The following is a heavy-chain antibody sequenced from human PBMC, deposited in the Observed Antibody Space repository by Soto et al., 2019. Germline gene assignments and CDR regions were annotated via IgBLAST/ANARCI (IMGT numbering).Heavy chain of an antibody. Sequence: QVQLVQSGAEVRKPGASVKVSCKASGYSFTDYYIHWVRQAPGQGLEWLGWINPNTGVTNFAQKFQGWVTMTRDTSISTAYMELNRLTSDDTAVYYCVRSPGDFRYGLDVWGQGTTVTVSS. CDR2: INPNTGVT. CDR1: GYSFTDYY. D-gene: IGHD2-21*02. CDR3: VRSPGDFRYGLDV. V-gene: IGHV1-2*04. J-gene: IGHJ6*02.